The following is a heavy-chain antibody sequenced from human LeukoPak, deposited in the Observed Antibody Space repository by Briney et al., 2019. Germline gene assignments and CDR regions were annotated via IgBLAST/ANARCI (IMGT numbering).Heavy chain of an antibody. V-gene: IGHV4-34*01. CDR1: GGSFSGYY. D-gene: IGHD3-16*01. CDR2: INHSGST. J-gene: IGHJ5*02. Sequence: PSETLSLTCAVYGGSFSGYYWSWIRQPPGKGLEWIGEINHSGSTNYNPSLKSRVTISVDTSRNQFYLKLSSVTAADTAVYYCARRGSANWFDPWGQGTLVTVSS. CDR3: ARRGSANWFDP.